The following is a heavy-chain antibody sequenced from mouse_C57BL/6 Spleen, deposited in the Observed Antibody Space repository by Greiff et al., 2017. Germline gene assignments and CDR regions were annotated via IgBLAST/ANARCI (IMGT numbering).Heavy chain of an antibody. J-gene: IGHJ1*03. CDR2: INPNYGTT. CDR3: AGGGTWAGFLDV. Sequence: VQLQQSGPELVKPGASVKISCKASGYSFTDYNMNWVKQSNGKSLEWIGVINPNYGTTSYNQKFKGKATLTVDQSSSTAYMQLNSLTSWDSAVYYCAGGGTWAGFLDVWGTGTTVTVSS. CDR1: GYSFTDYN. V-gene: IGHV1-39*01.